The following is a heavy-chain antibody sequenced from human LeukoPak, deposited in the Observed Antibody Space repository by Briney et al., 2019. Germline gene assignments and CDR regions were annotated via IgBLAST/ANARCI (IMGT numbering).Heavy chain of an antibody. D-gene: IGHD3-22*01. V-gene: IGHV3-23*01. J-gene: IGHJ5*02. CDR2: ISGSGEVT. CDR3: ASTYYYDSSGYSGWFDP. Sequence: GGSLRLSCAASGFIFSNYAMVWVRQAPGKGLEWVSAISGSGEVTYYADSVKGRFSISRDNSKNTLDLQMNSLRAEDTAVYYCASTYYYDSSGYSGWFDPWGQGTLVTVSS. CDR1: GFIFSNYA.